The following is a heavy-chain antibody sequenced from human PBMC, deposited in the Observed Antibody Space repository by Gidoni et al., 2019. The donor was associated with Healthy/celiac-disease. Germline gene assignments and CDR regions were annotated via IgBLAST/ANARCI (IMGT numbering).Heavy chain of an antibody. D-gene: IGHD6-13*01. CDR1: GGSISSGSYY. CDR2: IYTSGST. V-gene: IGHV4-61*02. Sequence: QVQLQESGPGLVKPSQTLSLTCPVSGGSISSGSYYWSWIRQPAGKGLEWIGRIYTSGSTNYNPSLKSRVTISVDTSKNQFSLKLSSVTAADTAVYYCARADSSSSRRGYYYMDVWGKGTTVTVSS. CDR3: ARADSSSSRRGYYYMDV. J-gene: IGHJ6*03.